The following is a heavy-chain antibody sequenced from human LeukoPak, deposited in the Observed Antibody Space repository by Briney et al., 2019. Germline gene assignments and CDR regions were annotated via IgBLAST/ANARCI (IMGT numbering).Heavy chain of an antibody. V-gene: IGHV1-18*04. CDR1: GYTFIGYY. J-gene: IGHJ4*02. D-gene: IGHD1-1*01. Sequence: ASVKVSCKASGYTFIGYYMHWVRQAPGQGLEWMGWISAYSGNTNYAQNFQGRVIMTTDTSTSTAYMDLRSLRSDDTAVYYCARAGYENLIAGPDLWSQGTLVTVSS. CDR2: ISAYSGNT. CDR3: ARAGYENLIAGPDL.